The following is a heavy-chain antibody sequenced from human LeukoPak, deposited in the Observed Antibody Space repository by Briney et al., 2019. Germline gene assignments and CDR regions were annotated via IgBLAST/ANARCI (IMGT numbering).Heavy chain of an antibody. CDR1: GFTFSSYG. V-gene: IGHV3-33*06. CDR2: IWDDGSNK. CDR3: AKDGGLWVSAHWGDS. J-gene: IGHJ4*02. D-gene: IGHD7-27*01. Sequence: GGSLRLSCAASGFTFSSYGMHWVRQAPGKGLEWVAVIWDDGSNKYYADSVKGRFTISRDNSKNTLYLQMNSLRAEDTAVYYCAKDGGLWVSAHWGDSWGRGTLVTVSS.